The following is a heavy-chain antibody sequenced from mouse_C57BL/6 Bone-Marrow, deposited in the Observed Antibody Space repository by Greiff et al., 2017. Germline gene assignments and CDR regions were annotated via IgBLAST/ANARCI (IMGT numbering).Heavy chain of an antibody. CDR1: GFSLTSYG. J-gene: IGHJ3*01. V-gene: IGHV2-2*01. CDR3: ARNNLDYYGSSYSAWFAY. CDR2: IWSGGST. Sequence: VKLKQSGPGLVQPSQSLSITCTVSGFSLTSYGVHWVRQSPGKGLEWLGVIWSGGSTDYNAAFISRLSISKDNSKSQVFFKMNSLQADDTAIYYCARNNLDYYGSSYSAWFAYWGQGTLVTVSA. D-gene: IGHD1-1*01.